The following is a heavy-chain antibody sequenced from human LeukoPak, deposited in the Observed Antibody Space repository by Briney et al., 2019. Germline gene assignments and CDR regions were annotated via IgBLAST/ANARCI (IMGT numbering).Heavy chain of an antibody. V-gene: IGHV4-59*01. D-gene: IGHD3-10*01. CDR1: GGSINNFY. CDR3: ARLTRLTLIRGVTGYHSLDV. Sequence: SETLSLTCSVSGGSINNFYWSWIRQPPGGGLENIGYIYYSGSTNYNPSLKSRVTISVDTSKNQFSLRLNSVTAADTAVYYCARLTRLTLIRGVTGYHSLDVWGKGTKVTVSS. CDR2: IYYSGST. J-gene: IGHJ6*03.